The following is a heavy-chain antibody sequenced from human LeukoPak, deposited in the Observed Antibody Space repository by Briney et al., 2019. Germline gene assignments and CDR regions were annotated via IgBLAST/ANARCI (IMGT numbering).Heavy chain of an antibody. D-gene: IGHD4-23*01. Sequence: SETLSLTCTVSGGSISSYYWSWTRQPPGKGLEWIGYIYYSGSTNYNPSLKSRVTISVDTSKNQFSLKLSSVTAADTAVYYCARGSTVVNPEDWYFDLWGRGTLVTVSS. J-gene: IGHJ2*01. V-gene: IGHV4-59*01. CDR3: ARGSTVVNPEDWYFDL. CDR2: IYYSGST. CDR1: GGSISSYY.